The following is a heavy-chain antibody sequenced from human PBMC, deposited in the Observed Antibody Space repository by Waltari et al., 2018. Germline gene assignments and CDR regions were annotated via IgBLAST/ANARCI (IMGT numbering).Heavy chain of an antibody. CDR1: GFTFSSYA. J-gene: IGHJ4*02. CDR2: ISDSGGRT. D-gene: IGHD3-10*01. CDR3: AREYYYGSGRGPLDY. Sequence: EVQILESGGDLVQPGGSLRISCAASGFTFSSYAMNCVPQTPGNGLEWVSVISDSGGRTYYADSVKGRFTISRDNSKNTLYLQMNSLRAEDTALYYCAREYYYGSGRGPLDYWGQGTLVTVSS. V-gene: IGHV3-23*01.